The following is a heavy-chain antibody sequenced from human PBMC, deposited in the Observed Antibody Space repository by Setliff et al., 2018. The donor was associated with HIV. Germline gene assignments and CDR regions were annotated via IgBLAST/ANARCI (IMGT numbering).Heavy chain of an antibody. D-gene: IGHD2-21*02. Sequence: SETLSLTCNVSGGSISSVNYYWNWIRQPAGKGLEWIGRIYASGSPTYNPSLKTRVTISVDTSKNHISLRLNSVTAADTAVYYCATLDHSGGNFLAYWGQGSLVTVSS. V-gene: IGHV4-61*02. CDR2: IYASGSP. CDR1: GGSISSVNYY. J-gene: IGHJ4*02. CDR3: ATLDHSGGNFLAY.